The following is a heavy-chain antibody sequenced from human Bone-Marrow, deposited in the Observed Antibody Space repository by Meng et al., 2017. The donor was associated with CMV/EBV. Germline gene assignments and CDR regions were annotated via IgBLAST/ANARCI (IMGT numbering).Heavy chain of an antibody. V-gene: IGHV1-2*02. J-gene: IGHJ6*02. CDR3: ARENQGRSSTSCPYYYYYGMDV. D-gene: IGHD2-2*01. Sequence: ASVKVSCKASGYTFTGYYMHWVRQAPGQGLEWMGWINPNSGGTNYAQKFQGRVTMTRDTSISTAYMELSRLRSDDTAVYYCARENQGRSSTSCPYYYYYGMDVWGQGTTVTVSS. CDR1: GYTFTGYY. CDR2: INPNSGGT.